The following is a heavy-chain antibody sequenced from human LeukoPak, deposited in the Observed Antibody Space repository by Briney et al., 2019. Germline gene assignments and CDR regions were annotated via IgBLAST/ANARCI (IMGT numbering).Heavy chain of an antibody. V-gene: IGHV1-8*01. D-gene: IGHD3-10*01. Sequence: ASVKVSCKASGYTFTSYDINWVRQATGQGLEWMGWMNPNSGNTGYAQKFQGRVTMTRNTSISTAYMELSSLRSEDTAVYYCARDHGGYGSGTYYYYYMDVWGKGTTVTVSS. J-gene: IGHJ6*03. CDR2: MNPNSGNT. CDR3: ARDHGGYGSGTYYYYYMDV. CDR1: GYTFTSYD.